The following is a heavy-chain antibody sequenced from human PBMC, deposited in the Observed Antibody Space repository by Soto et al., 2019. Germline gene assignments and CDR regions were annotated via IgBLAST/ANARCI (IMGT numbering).Heavy chain of an antibody. CDR1: GFTFSSYG. D-gene: IGHD3-22*01. V-gene: IGHV3-30*18. Sequence: QVQLVESGGGVVQPGRSLRLSCAASGFTFSSYGMHWVRQAPGEGLEWVAVISDDGSNKYYADSVKGRFTISRDNSKNTLYLQMNCLRAEDTAVYYCAKDGGGVLTTLIGWFDPWGQGTLVTVSS. CDR3: AKDGGGVLTTLIGWFDP. J-gene: IGHJ5*02. CDR2: ISDDGSNK.